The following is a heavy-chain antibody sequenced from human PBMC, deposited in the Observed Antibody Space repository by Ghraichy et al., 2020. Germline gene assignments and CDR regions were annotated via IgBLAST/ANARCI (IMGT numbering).Heavy chain of an antibody. Sequence: SETLSLTCTVSGGSVSSGSYYWSWIRQPPGKGLEWIGYIYYSGSTNYNPSLKSPVTISVDTSKNQFSLKLSSVTAADTAVYYCARDKEKGLDYWGQGTLSTVSS. CDR3: ARDKEKGLDY. CDR1: GGSVSSGSYY. J-gene: IGHJ4*02. V-gene: IGHV4-61*01. CDR2: IYYSGST.